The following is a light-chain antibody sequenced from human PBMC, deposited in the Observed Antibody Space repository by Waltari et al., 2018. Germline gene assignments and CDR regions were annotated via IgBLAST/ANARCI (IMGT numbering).Light chain of an antibody. Sequence: RASQRRTRRRLACYQQKPRQSASLVILAASNTATGISDRISGSGSGKEFRFSFRRVDPEDCAVYYCQQYGSSVMYTFGQGTKLEIQ. CDR3: QQYGSSVMYT. CDR1: QRRTRRR. V-gene: IGKV3-20*01. CDR2: AAS. J-gene: IGKJ2*01.